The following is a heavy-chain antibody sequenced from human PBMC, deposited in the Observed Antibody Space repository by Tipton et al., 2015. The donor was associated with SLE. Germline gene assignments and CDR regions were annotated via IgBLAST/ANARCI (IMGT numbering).Heavy chain of an antibody. D-gene: IGHD6-13*01. CDR3: ARDPVFLWGQQLDYFDY. V-gene: IGHV4-38-2*02. CDR2: IYHSGST. CDR1: GYSISSGYY. J-gene: IGHJ4*02. Sequence: TLSLTCAVSGYSISSGYYWGWIRQPPGKGLEWIGSIYHSGSTYYNPSLKSRVTISVDTSKNQFSLKLSSVTAADTAVYYCARDPVFLWGQQLDYFDYWGQGTLVTVSS.